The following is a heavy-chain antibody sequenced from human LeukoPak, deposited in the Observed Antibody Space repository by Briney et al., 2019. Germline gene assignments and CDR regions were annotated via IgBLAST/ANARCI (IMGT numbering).Heavy chain of an antibody. CDR3: AKDSTVTTRRDAFDI. CDR2: INGRGGSR. J-gene: IGHJ3*02. CDR1: GFTFSSYA. V-gene: IGHV3-23*01. Sequence: PGGSLRLSCAASGFTFSSYAMSWVRQAPGKGLEWVSGINGRGGSRYYADSVKGRFTISRDNSKNTLYLQMNSLRAEDTAVYYCAKDSTVTTRRDAFDIWGQGTMVTVSS. D-gene: IGHD4-17*01.